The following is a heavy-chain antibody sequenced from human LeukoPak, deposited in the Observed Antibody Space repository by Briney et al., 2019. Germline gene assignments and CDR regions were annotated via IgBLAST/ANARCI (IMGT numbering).Heavy chain of an antibody. D-gene: IGHD3-22*01. Sequence: SETLSLTCAVYGGSFSGYYWSWIRQPPGKGLEWIGEINHSGSTNYNPSLKSRVTISVDTSKNQFSLKLSSVTAADTAVYYCARDSSGYYRIDYWGQGTLVTVSS. CDR2: INHSGST. V-gene: IGHV4-34*01. CDR3: ARDSSGYYRIDY. CDR1: GGSFSGYY. J-gene: IGHJ4*02.